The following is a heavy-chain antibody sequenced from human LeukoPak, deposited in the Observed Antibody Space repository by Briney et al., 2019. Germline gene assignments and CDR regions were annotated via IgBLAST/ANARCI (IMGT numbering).Heavy chain of an antibody. J-gene: IGHJ4*02. CDR1: GYTFTSYG. Sequence: ASVKVSCKASGYTFTSYGISWVRQAPGQGLEWMGWISAYNGNTNYAQKLQGRVTMTTDTSTSTAYMELRSLRSDDTAVYYCAKALGTSMVQSGIDYWGQGTLVTVPS. V-gene: IGHV1-18*01. CDR2: ISAYNGNT. CDR3: AKALGTSMVQSGIDY. D-gene: IGHD3-10*01.